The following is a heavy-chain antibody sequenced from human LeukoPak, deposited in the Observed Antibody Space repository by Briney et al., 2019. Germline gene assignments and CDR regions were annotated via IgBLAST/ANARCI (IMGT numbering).Heavy chain of an antibody. D-gene: IGHD6-6*01. CDR2: IYHSGST. J-gene: IGHJ5*02. V-gene: IGHV4-38-2*02. CDR3: ARPTARLGWFDP. Sequence: SETLSLTCTVSGYSISSGSYWGWIRQPPGKGLEWVGSIYHSGSTYHNPSLKSRVTISVDTSKNQFSLKLRSVTAADTAVYYCARPTARLGWFDPWGQGTLVTVSS. CDR1: GYSISSGSY.